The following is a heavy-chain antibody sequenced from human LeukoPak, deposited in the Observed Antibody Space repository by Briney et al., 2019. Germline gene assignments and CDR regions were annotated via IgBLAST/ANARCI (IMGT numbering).Heavy chain of an antibody. V-gene: IGHV4-31*03. CDR2: IFYSGST. CDR3: AREMEGTSFDY. CDR1: GGSISSGGYY. D-gene: IGHD2-2*01. Sequence: SETLSLTCTVSGGSISSGGYYWSWIRQHPGKGLEWIGYIFYSGSTYYNPSLKSRVTISVDTSKNQFSLKLSSVTAADTAVYYCAREMEGTSFDYWGQGTLVTVSS. J-gene: IGHJ4*02.